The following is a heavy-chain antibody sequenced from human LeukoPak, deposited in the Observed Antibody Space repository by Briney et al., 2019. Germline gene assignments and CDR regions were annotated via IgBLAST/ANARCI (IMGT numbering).Heavy chain of an antibody. J-gene: IGHJ4*02. Sequence: SETLSLTCAVSGGSVSSNNWWSWVRQPPGKGLEWIGEMYHSGNTNYNPSLKSRATISIDKSKNQFSLQLSSVTAADTAVYYCARDVGARLPGYWGQGTLVIVSS. D-gene: IGHD6-6*01. CDR1: GGSVSSNNW. CDR3: ARDVGARLPGY. V-gene: IGHV4/OR15-8*02. CDR2: MYHSGNT.